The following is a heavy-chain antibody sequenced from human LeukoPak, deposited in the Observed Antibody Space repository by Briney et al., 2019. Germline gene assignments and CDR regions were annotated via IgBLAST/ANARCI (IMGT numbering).Heavy chain of an antibody. J-gene: IGHJ4*02. CDR1: RFTFSSYT. D-gene: IGHD2-15*01. Sequence: GGSRRLSCAPSRFTFSSYTMNWVRQAPGKGLEWVSSISSGSNYIYYADSLKGRFTISRDNARNSLYLQMNSLRAEDTAVYYCAREAYCSGGSCYYFDYWGQGTLVTVSS. CDR2: ISSGSNYI. CDR3: AREAYCSGGSCYYFDY. V-gene: IGHV3-21*01.